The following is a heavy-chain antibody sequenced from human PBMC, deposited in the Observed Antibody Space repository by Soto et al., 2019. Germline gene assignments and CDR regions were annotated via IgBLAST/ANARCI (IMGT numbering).Heavy chain of an antibody. CDR1: GFTFSSYA. CDR2: ISYDGSNK. D-gene: IGHD2-2*01. V-gene: IGHV3-30-3*01. CDR3: ARGYCSSTSCYSGWGDI. Sequence: QVQLVESGGGVVQPGRSLRLSCAASGFTFSSYAMHWVRQAPGKGLEWVAVISYDGSNKYYADSVKGRFTISRDNSKNTLYPQMNSLRAEDTAVYYCARGYCSSTSCYSGWGDIWGQGTMVTVSS. J-gene: IGHJ3*02.